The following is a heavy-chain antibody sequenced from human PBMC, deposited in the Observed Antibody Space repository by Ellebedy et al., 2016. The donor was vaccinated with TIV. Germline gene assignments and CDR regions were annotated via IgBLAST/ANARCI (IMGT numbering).Heavy chain of an antibody. V-gene: IGHV1-69*13. Sequence: SVKVSCXASGGTFSSYSISWVRQAPGQGLEWMGAIIPIFGPANYAQKFQGRVTITADESTSTAYMELSSLRSEDTAVYYCARDWRIVGAAMNRFDPWGQGTLVTVSS. CDR3: ARDWRIVGAAMNRFDP. D-gene: IGHD1-26*01. J-gene: IGHJ5*02. CDR2: IIPIFGPA. CDR1: GGTFSSYS.